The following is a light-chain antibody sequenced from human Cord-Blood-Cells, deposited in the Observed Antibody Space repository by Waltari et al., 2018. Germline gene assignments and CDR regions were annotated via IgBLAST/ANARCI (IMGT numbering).Light chain of an antibody. CDR2: DAS. CDR3: QQRSNWPPLT. J-gene: IGKJ4*01. V-gene: IGKV3-11*01. Sequence: SLSPWERATLSCRASQSVSSYLAWYQQKPGQAPRLLIYDASNRATGIPARFSGSGSGTDFTLTISSLEPEDFAVYYCQQRSNWPPLTFGGGTKVEIK. CDR1: QSVSSY.